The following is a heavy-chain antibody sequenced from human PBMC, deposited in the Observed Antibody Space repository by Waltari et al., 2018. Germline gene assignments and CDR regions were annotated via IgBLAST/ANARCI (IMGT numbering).Heavy chain of an antibody. J-gene: IGHJ4*02. CDR2: ISNMNGIE. D-gene: IGHD6-13*01. V-gene: IGHV3-11*01. CDR3: ARFFGTVDY. Sequence: QVQLVESGGGFVKPGGSLRLSCAVSGLTFRDQYMSWIRQAPGKGLEWVAYISNMNGIEYYADAVKGRFTISRENAQKSLYLQMNSLRVEDTAVYYCARFFGTVDYWGQGTLVTVSS. CDR1: GLTFRDQY.